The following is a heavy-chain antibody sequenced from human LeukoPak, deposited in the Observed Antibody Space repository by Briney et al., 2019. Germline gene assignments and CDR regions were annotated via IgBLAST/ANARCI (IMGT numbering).Heavy chain of an antibody. D-gene: IGHD3-9*01. CDR3: AKDPNHYDILTGYYTLDY. CDR2: ISGSGGST. CDR1: GFTFSSYA. J-gene: IGHJ4*02. Sequence: GGSLRLSCAASGFTFSSYAMSWVRQAPGKGLEWVSAISGSGGSTYYADSVKGRFTISRDNSKNTLYLQMNSLRAEDTAVYYCAKDPNHYDILTGYYTLDYWGQGTLVTVSS. V-gene: IGHV3-23*01.